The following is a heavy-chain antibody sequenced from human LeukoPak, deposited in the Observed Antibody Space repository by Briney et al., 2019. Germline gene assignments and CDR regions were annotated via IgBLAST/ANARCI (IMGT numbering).Heavy chain of an antibody. CDR1: GGSISSYY. D-gene: IGHD3-3*01. V-gene: IGHV4-59*08. CDR3: ARGLARTYYDFWSGYSNWFDP. Sequence: SETLSLTCTVSGGSISSYYWSWIRQPPGKGLEWIGYIYYSGSTNYNPSLKSRVTISVDTSKNQFSLKLSSVTAADTAVYYCARGLARTYYDFWSGYSNWFDPWGQGTMVTVSS. J-gene: IGHJ5*02. CDR2: IYYSGST.